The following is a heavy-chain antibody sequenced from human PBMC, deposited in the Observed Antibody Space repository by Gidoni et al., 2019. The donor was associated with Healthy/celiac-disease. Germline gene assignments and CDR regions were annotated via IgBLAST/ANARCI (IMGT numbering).Heavy chain of an antibody. CDR3: ARHDFWSGYPIDY. CDR2: IYYSGST. V-gene: IGHV4-39*01. D-gene: IGHD3-3*01. J-gene: IGHJ4*02. Sequence: QLQLQESGPGLVKPSETLSLTCTVSGGSISSSSYYWGWIRQPPGKGLEWSGSIYYSGSTYYNPSLKSRVTISVDTSKNQFSLKLSSVTAADTAVYYCARHDFWSGYPIDYWGQGTLVTVSS. CDR1: GGSISSSSYY.